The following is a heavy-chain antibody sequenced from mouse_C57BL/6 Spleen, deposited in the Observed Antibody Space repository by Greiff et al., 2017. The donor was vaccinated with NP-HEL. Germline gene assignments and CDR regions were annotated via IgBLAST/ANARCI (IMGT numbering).Heavy chain of an antibody. CDR2: INPNYGTT. D-gene: IGHD1-1*01. CDR3: ARPHYYGSSYDYYAMDY. CDR1: GYSFTDYN. V-gene: IGHV1-39*01. Sequence: VQLKESGPELVKPGASVKISCKASGYSFTDYNMNWVKQSNGKSLEWIGVINPNYGTTSYNQKFKGKATLTVDQSSSTAYMQLNSLTSEDSAVYYCARPHYYGSSYDYYAMDYWGQGTSVTVSS. J-gene: IGHJ4*01.